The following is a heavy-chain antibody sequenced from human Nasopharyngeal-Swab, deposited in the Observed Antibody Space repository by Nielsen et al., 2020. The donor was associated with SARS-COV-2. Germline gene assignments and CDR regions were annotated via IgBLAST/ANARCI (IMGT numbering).Heavy chain of an antibody. Sequence: ASVKVSCKASGYIFTSYYMHWVRQAPGQGLEWMGIINPSGGSTSYAQKFQGRVTMTRDTSTSTVYMELSSLRSEDTAVYYCARMVVLGGDGMDVWGQGTTVTVSS. CDR3: ARMVVLGGDGMDV. CDR2: INPSGGST. V-gene: IGHV1-46*01. CDR1: GYIFTSYY. D-gene: IGHD2-15*01. J-gene: IGHJ6*02.